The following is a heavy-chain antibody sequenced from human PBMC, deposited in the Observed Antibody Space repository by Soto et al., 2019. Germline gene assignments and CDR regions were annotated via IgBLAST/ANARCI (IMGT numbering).Heavy chain of an antibody. Sequence: ASVKVSCKASAYTFTRYDINWVRQATGQGLEWMGWMNPNSGNTGYAQKFQGRVTMTRNTSISTAYMELSSLRSEDTAVYYCARGNYDFWSGKIRGTIMDVWGKGTTDTVSS. D-gene: IGHD3-3*01. V-gene: IGHV1-8*01. J-gene: IGHJ6*03. CDR2: MNPNSGNT. CDR3: ARGNYDFWSGKIRGTIMDV. CDR1: AYTFTRYD.